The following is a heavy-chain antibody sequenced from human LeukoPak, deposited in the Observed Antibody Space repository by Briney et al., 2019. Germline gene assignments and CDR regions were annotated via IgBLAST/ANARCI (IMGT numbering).Heavy chain of an antibody. D-gene: IGHD1-26*01. CDR3: AREIGGVGATNY. V-gene: IGHV3-7*03. CDR1: GFIFSTYG. J-gene: IGHJ4*02. Sequence: GSLRLSCAASGFIFSTYGMHWVRQAPGKGLEWVANIKQDGSEKYYVDSVKGRFTISRDNAKNSLYLQMNSLRAEDTAVYYCAREIGGVGATNYWGQGTLVTVSS. CDR2: IKQDGSEK.